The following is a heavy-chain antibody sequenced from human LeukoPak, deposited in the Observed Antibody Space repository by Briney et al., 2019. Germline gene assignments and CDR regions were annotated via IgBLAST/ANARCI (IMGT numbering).Heavy chain of an antibody. V-gene: IGHV1-18*04. CDR2: ISVYNCNT. Sequence: GASVKVSRKPSGYTFSSYGISWVRQAPAHGLEGMGWISVYNCNTNYAQKPHPRVTMTKDTSTSTAYMELRSLRSDDTAVYYCAGGILTGYAPLLYYYYGMDVWGKGTTVTVSS. D-gene: IGHD3-9*01. CDR3: AGGILTGYAPLLYYYYGMDV. CDR1: GYTFSSYG. J-gene: IGHJ6*04.